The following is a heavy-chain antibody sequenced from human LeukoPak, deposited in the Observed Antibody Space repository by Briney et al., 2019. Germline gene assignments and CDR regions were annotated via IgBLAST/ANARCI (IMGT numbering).Heavy chain of an antibody. CDR1: GGSFSGYY. V-gene: IGHV4-4*07. CDR2: IYTSGST. J-gene: IGHJ4*02. Sequence: SETLSLTCAVYGGSFSGYYWSWIRQPAGRGLEWIGRIYTSGSTNYNPSLKSRVTMSVDTSKNQFSLKLSSVTAADTAVYYCARDALREFDYWGQGTLVTVSS. CDR3: ARDALREFDY. D-gene: IGHD1-26*01.